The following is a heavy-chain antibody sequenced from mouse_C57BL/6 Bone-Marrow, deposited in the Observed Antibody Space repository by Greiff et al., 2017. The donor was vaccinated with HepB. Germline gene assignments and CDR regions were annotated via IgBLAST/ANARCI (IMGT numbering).Heavy chain of an antibody. D-gene: IGHD4-1*01. CDR2: IDPSDSET. J-gene: IGHJ4*01. Sequence: QVQLQQSGAELVRPGSSVKLSCKASGYTFTSYWMHWVKQRPIQGLEWIGNIDPSDSETHYNQKFKDKATLTVDKSSSTAYMQLSSLTSEDSAVYYCASINWVYYYAMDYWGQGTSVTVSS. V-gene: IGHV1-52*01. CDR3: ASINWVYYYAMDY. CDR1: GYTFTSYW.